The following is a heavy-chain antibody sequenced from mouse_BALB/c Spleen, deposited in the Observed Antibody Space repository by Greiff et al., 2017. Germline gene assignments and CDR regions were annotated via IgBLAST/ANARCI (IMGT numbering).Heavy chain of an antibody. CDR1: GFSLTGYG. J-gene: IGHJ3*01. V-gene: IGHV2-6-7*01. D-gene: IGHD1-1*01. CDR3: ATGGSSYSAWFAY. Sequence: VQLVESGPGLVAPSQSLSITCTVSGFSLTGYGVNWVRQPPGKGLEWLGRIWGDGSTDYNSALKSRLSISKDNSKSQVFLKMNSLQTDDTARYYCATGGSSYSAWFAYWGQGTLVTVSA. CDR2: IWGDGST.